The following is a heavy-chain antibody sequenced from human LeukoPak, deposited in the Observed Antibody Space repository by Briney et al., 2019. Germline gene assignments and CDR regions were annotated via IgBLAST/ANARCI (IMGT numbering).Heavy chain of an antibody. V-gene: IGHV4-59*01. CDR1: GGSISSYY. J-gene: IGHJ4*02. Sequence: SETLSLTCTVSGGSISSYYWSWIRQPPGKGLDWIGYIYYSGSTNYNPSLKSRVTISVDTSKNQFSLKLSSVTAADTAVYYCARAYYDSSGSIDYWGQGTLVTVSS. CDR3: ARAYYDSSGSIDY. D-gene: IGHD3-22*01. CDR2: IYYSGST.